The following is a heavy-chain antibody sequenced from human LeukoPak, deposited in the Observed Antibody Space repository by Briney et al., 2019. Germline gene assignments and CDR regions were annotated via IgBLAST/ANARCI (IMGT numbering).Heavy chain of an antibody. J-gene: IGHJ5*02. D-gene: IGHD2-2*01. CDR1: GFTFSSYG. Sequence: PGGSLRLSCAASGFTFSSYGMHWVRQAPGKGLEWVAFIRYDGSNKYYADSVKGRFTISRDNSKNALYLQMNSLRAEDTAVYYCAKEAGSTSPYRGSWFDPWGQGTLVTVSS. V-gene: IGHV3-30*02. CDR3: AKEAGSTSPYRGSWFDP. CDR2: IRYDGSNK.